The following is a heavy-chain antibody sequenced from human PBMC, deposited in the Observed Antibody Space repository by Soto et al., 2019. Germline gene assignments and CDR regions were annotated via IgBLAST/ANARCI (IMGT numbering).Heavy chain of an antibody. J-gene: IGHJ5*02. CDR1: GYTLTELS. D-gene: IGHD6-19*01. V-gene: IGHV1-24*01. CDR2: FDPEDGET. Sequence: QVQLVQSGAEVKKPGASVKVSCKVSGYTLTELSMHWVRQAPGKGLEWMGGFDPEDGETIYAQKFQGRLTMTDDTSTDTAYMDVSSSRSEDTTVDYCATVGAVAGTKGNWFDPWGKGSLVPVSS. CDR3: ATVGAVAGTKGNWFDP.